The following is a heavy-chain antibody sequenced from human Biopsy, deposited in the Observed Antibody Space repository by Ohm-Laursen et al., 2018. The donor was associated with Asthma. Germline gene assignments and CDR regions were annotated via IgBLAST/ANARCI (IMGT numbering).Heavy chain of an antibody. V-gene: IGHV4-39*01. CDR3: ARHWSGNGWEDVHNWFDP. D-gene: IGHD6-19*01. J-gene: IGHJ5*02. Sequence: TLSLTCAVSGASITTPTYWAWIRQPPGRGLEWLGSVYYTGNTIYSSSLRSRLTMSVASSRGQFSLRLSSVTAADRGVYYCARHWSGNGWEDVHNWFDPWGPGIGVTVSS. CDR1: GASITTPTY. CDR2: VYYTGNT.